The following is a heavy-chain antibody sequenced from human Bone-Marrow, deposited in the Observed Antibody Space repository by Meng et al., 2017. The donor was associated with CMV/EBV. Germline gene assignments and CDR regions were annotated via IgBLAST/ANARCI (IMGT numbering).Heavy chain of an antibody. V-gene: IGHV4-34*01. D-gene: IGHD3-22*01. Sequence: SFSGYYWSWIRQPPGERLEWIGEINHSGSTNYNPSLKSRVTISVDTSKNQFSLKLSSVTAADTAVYYCARAGPYYYDSSDYYYAFDYWGQGTLVTVSS. J-gene: IGHJ4*02. CDR2: INHSGST. CDR3: ARAGPYYYDSSDYYYAFDY. CDR1: SFSGYY.